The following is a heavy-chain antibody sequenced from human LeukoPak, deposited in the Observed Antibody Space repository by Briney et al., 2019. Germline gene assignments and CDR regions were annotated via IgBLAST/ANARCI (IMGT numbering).Heavy chain of an antibody. CDR2: IYNSGIT. D-gene: IGHD6-13*01. J-gene: IGHJ4*02. V-gene: IGHV4-4*07. CDR1: GGSFSGYY. CDR3: AKEGAAAGPDFDY. Sequence: SETLSLTCAVYGGSFSGYYWSWIRQPAGRGLEWIGRIYNSGITNYNPSLKSRVTMSVDTSKNQFSLKLNSVTAADTAVYYCAKEGAAAGPDFDYWGQGTLVTVSS.